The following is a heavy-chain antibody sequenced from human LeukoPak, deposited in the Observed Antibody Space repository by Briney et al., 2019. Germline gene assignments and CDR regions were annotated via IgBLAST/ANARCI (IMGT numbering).Heavy chain of an antibody. CDR1: GVSISSSNSC. Sequence: SETLSLTCTVAGVSISSSNSCWGWIRQPPWKGLEWIGSIYYSGNTYYNASLKIPVSSSIDTSKNQFSLRLTSVAAADTAVYYCARQTGSGLFILPGGQGTLVTVSS. CDR2: IYYSGNT. D-gene: IGHD3/OR15-3a*01. J-gene: IGHJ4*02. V-gene: IGHV4-39*01. CDR3: ARQTGSGLFILP.